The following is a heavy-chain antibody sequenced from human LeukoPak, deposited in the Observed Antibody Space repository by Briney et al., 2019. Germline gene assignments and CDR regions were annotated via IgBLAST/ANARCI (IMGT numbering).Heavy chain of an antibody. CDR2: FDPEEGGR. CDR3: SREDY. CDR1: DYVLSELS. Sequence: ASVKVSCKVFDYVLSELSIHWVRQAPGQGLEWMGGFDPEEGGRVYAQKFQGRVTMAEDTSITTVYMELSRLRSDDTAVYYCSREDYWGQGTLVTVSS. J-gene: IGHJ4*02. V-gene: IGHV1-24*01.